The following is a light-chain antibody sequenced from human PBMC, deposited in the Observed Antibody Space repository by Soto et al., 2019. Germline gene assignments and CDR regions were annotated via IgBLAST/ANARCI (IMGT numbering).Light chain of an antibody. Sequence: QSALTQPAPVSGSPGQSITIFCTGTSSDDAGYNHVYWYQHHPGKAPKLMFYDVTKRPSGVSIRFSGSKFDDTASLTTSGLQAEDEADYYCNSHTASTTRIFATGNKVTVL. J-gene: IGLJ1*01. CDR2: DVT. V-gene: IGLV2-14*03. CDR3: NSHTASTTRI. CDR1: SSDDAGYNH.